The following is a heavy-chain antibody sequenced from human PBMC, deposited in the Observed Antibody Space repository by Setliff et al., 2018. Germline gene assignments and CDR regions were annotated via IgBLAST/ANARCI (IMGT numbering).Heavy chain of an antibody. Sequence: SETLSLTCTVSGDSISSRTYYWSWIRQPAGKGLEWIGHIYTSWSTIYNPALKSRLTISLDTSKNQFALTLSSVTAADTAVYYCARMSGFLYMDVWGKGTTVTVSS. J-gene: IGHJ6*03. D-gene: IGHD3-3*01. CDR2: IYTSWST. CDR3: ARMSGFLYMDV. V-gene: IGHV4-61*09. CDR1: GDSISSRTYY.